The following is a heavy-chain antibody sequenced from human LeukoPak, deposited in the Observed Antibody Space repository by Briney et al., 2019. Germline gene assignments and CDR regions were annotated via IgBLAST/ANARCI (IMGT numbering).Heavy chain of an antibody. CDR3: AREGVITMIARNYFDY. J-gene: IGHJ4*02. CDR1: GGTFSSYA. D-gene: IGHD3-22*01. CDR2: IIPILGIA. V-gene: IGHV1-69*04. Sequence: ASVKVSCKASGGTFSSYAISWVRQAPGQGLEWMGRIIPILGIANYAQKFQGRVTITADKSTSTAYMELSSLRSEDTAVYYCAREGVITMIARNYFDYWGQGTLVTVSS.